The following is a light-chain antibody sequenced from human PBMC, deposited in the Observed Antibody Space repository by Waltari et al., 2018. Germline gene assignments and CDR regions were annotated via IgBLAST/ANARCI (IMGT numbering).Light chain of an antibody. J-gene: IGKJ2*01. CDR3: QQSYSTPRT. Sequence: DIQMTQSPSSLSTSVGSRTTITCRASQSISTYLNWYQQKPGKAPKLLIYAASSLQSGVPSRFSGSGSGTDFTLTISSLQPEDFVTYYCQQSYSTPRTFGQGTRLEIK. V-gene: IGKV1-39*01. CDR1: QSISTY. CDR2: AAS.